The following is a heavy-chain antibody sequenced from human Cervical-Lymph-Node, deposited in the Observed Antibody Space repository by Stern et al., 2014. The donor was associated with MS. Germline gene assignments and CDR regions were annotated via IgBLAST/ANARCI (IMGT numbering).Heavy chain of an antibody. Sequence: QVQLVESGPGLVKPSETLSLTCTVSGGSISSSSYYWGWIRQPPGKGLEWIGSIYYSGSTYYNPSLKSRVTISVDTSKNQLSLKLTSVTAADTAVYYCARHKGSGLRNFDYWGQGTLVTVSS. CDR1: GGSISSSSYY. D-gene: IGHD6-19*01. V-gene: IGHV4-39*01. J-gene: IGHJ4*02. CDR2: IYYSGST. CDR3: ARHKGSGLRNFDY.